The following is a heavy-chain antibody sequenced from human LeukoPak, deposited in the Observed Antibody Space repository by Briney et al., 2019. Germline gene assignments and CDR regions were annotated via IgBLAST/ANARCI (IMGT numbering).Heavy chain of an antibody. Sequence: ASVRVSCKASGYTFTSYGISWVRQAPGQGLEWMGWISAYNGNTNYAQKLQGRVTMTTDTSTSTAYMELRSLRSDDTAVYYCARGGHYYGSGLVDLYYYYYYMDVWGKGTTVTISS. CDR2: ISAYNGNT. CDR1: GYTFTSYG. CDR3: ARGGHYYGSGLVDLYYYYYYMDV. D-gene: IGHD3-10*01. J-gene: IGHJ6*03. V-gene: IGHV1-18*01.